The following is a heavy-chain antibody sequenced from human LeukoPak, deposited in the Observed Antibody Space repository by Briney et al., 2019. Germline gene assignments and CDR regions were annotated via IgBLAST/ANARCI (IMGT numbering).Heavy chain of an antibody. D-gene: IGHD2-15*01. CDR1: GFTFSSYS. V-gene: IGHV3-48*01. Sequence: GGSLRLSCAASGFTFSSYSMNWVRQAPGKGLEWVSYISSSSSTIYYADSVKGRFTISRDNAKNTLYLQMNSLRAEDTAVYYCARDTVVVAATLPLYYYYYGMDVWGQGTTVTVSS. J-gene: IGHJ6*02. CDR2: ISSSSSTI. CDR3: ARDTVVVAATLPLYYYYYGMDV.